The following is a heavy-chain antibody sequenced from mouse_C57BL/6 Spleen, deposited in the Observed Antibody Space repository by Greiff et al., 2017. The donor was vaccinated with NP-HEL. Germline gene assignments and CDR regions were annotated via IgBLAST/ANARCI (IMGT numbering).Heavy chain of an antibody. CDR1: GFTFSDYG. CDR3: AIYYYGSSYDAMDY. V-gene: IGHV5-17*01. Sequence: EVHLVESGGGLVKPGGSLKLSCAASGFTFSDYGMHWVRQAPEKGLEWVAYISSGSSTIYYADTVKGRFTISRDNAKNTLFLQMTSLRSEDTAMYYCAIYYYGSSYDAMDYWGQGTSVTVSS. D-gene: IGHD1-1*01. CDR2: ISSGSSTI. J-gene: IGHJ4*01.